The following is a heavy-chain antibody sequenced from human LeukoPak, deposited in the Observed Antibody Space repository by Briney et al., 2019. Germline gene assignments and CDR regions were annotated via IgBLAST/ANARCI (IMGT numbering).Heavy chain of an antibody. CDR1: GYTFINYY. Sequence: ASVKVSCKASGYTFINYYMNWVRQAPGQGLEWMGWINPSGGSTSHAQKFQGRVTMTRDMSTSTVYMELSSLRSEDTAVYYCARVAAEVVGVPGAIGFGWLRRDYYYMDVWGKGTTVTVSS. D-gene: IGHD2-2*02. CDR2: INPSGGST. V-gene: IGHV1-46*01. J-gene: IGHJ6*03. CDR3: ARVAAEVVGVPGAIGFGWLRRDYYYMDV.